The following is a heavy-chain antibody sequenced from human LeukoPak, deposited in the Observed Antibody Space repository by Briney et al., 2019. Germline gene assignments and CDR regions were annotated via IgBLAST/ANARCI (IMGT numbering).Heavy chain of an antibody. CDR3: AKALPYYYDSSGYYQHWGYYFDY. V-gene: IGHV3-23*01. J-gene: IGHJ4*02. CDR1: GFTFSSYA. CDR2: ISGSGGST. Sequence: PGGSLRLSCAASGFTFSSYAMSWVRQAPGKGLEWVSAISGSGGSTYYADSVKGRFTISRDNSKNTLYLQMNSLRAEDTAVYYCAKALPYYYDSSGYYQHWGYYFDYWGQGTLVTVSS. D-gene: IGHD3-22*01.